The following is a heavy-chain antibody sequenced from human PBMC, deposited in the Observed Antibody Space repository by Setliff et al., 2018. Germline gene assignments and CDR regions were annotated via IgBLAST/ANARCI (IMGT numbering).Heavy chain of an antibody. CDR3: VRDLPELTGRSFDP. V-gene: IGHV4-61*10. J-gene: IGHJ5*01. CDR2: INRRGST. CDR1: GGSVNSGYDN. D-gene: IGHD7-27*01. Sequence: PSETLSLTCTVSGGSVNSGYDNWNWLRQPAGKGLEWIGHINRRGSTNFSPSLKSRVTISLDTSKNQFSLNLTSVTAADTAVYYCVRDLPELTGRSFDPWGQGTQVTVSS.